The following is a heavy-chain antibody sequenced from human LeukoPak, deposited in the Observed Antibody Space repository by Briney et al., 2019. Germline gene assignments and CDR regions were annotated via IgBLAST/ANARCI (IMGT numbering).Heavy chain of an antibody. CDR2: ISSYDGDDT. J-gene: IGHJ4*02. V-gene: IGHV3-23*01. D-gene: IGHD6-19*01. CDR3: ATVLVGSSGWLFEY. Sequence: GGSLRLSCAASGFTFSSYGMSWVRQAPGKGLGWVSAISSYDGDDTYYADSVKGRFFISRDNSKNTVYLQMNSLRDEDTAVYYCATVLVGSSGWLFEYWGQGTLVTVSS. CDR1: GFTFSSYG.